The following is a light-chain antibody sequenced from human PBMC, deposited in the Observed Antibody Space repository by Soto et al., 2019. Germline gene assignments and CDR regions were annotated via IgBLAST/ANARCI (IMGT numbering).Light chain of an antibody. V-gene: IGKV1-33*01. J-gene: IGKJ4*01. CDR2: DAS. CDR3: QQNDNLPPLT. Sequence: DIQMTQSPSSLSASVGDRVTITCQASRDISNYLNWYQHQPGKVPKLLIYDASKLETGVPSRFGGSGSGTDFTFTISSLQPEDVATYYCQQNDNLPPLTFGGGTKVEIK. CDR1: RDISNY.